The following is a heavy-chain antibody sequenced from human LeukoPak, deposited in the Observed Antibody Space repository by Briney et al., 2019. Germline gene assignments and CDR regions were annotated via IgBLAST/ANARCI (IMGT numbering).Heavy chain of an antibody. CDR1: GGSVSSGGYY. D-gene: IGHD3-3*01. J-gene: IGHJ3*02. V-gene: IGHV4-39*01. CDR2: IYYSGST. Sequence: SETLSLTCTVSGGSVSSGGYYWSWIRQPPGKGLEWIGSIYYSGSTYYNPSLKSRVTISVDTSKNQFSLKLSSVTAADTAVYYCARGQITIFGVVDPSRDAFDIWGQGTMVTVSS. CDR3: ARGQITIFGVVDPSRDAFDI.